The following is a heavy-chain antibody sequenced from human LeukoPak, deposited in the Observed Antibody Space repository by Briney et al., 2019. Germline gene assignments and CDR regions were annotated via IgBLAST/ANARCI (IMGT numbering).Heavy chain of an antibody. CDR2: IYTSGST. J-gene: IGHJ4*02. V-gene: IGHV4-61*02. D-gene: IGHD5-18*01. Sequence: SQTLSLTCTVSGGSISSGSYYWSWIRQPAGKGLEWIGRIYTSGSTNYNPSLKSRVTTSVDTSKNQFSLKLSSVTAADTAVYYCARDGYSYGFGLAYWGQGTLVTVSS. CDR1: GGSISSGSYY. CDR3: ARDGYSYGFGLAY.